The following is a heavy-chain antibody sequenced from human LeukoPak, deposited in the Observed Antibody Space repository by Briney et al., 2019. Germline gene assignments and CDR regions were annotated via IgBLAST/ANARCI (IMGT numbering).Heavy chain of an antibody. D-gene: IGHD6-19*01. J-gene: IGHJ4*02. CDR3: ASARLRGSGWLDY. CDR2: IYYTGST. Sequence: SETLSLTCTVSGGSFSTHYWSWIRQPPGRGLEWIGYIYYTGSTNHNPSLKSRVTISVDTSKNQFSLKLSSVTAADTAVYYCASARLRGSGWLDYWGQGTLVTVSS. CDR1: GGSFSTHY. V-gene: IGHV4-59*11.